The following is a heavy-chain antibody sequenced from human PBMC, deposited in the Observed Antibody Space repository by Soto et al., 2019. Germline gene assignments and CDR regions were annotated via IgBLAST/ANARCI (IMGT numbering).Heavy chain of an antibody. D-gene: IGHD3-9*01. J-gene: IGHJ3*02. V-gene: IGHV3-7*01. CDR3: GRDLTPDILADYYDANDI. Sequence: EVQLVESGGGLVQPGGSLRLSCAASGFSISNYWMTWVRQAPGKGLEWVANIKEDGNEEYYVDSVKGRFTISRDNAKNSLYLQMNSLRAEDTAVYYCGRDLTPDILADYYDANDIWGQGTLVTVSS. CDR2: IKEDGNEE. CDR1: GFSISNYW.